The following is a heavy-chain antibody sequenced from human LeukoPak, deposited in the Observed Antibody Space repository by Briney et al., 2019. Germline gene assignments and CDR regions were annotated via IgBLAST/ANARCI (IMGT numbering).Heavy chain of an antibody. J-gene: IGHJ6*03. CDR1: GFTVSSNY. V-gene: IGHV3-7*01. CDR2: IKQDGSEK. CDR3: ARVWAYNFWSGQYYYYYYMDV. Sequence: PGGSLRLSCAASGFTVSSNYMSWVRQAPGKGLEWVANIKQDGSEKYYVDSVKGRFTISRDNAKNSLYLQMNSLRAEDTAVYYCARVWAYNFWSGQYYYYYYMDVWGKGTTVTVSS. D-gene: IGHD3-3*01.